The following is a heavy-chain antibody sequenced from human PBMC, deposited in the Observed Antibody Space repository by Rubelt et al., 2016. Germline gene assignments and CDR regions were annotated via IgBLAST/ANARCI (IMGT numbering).Heavy chain of an antibody. D-gene: IGHD2/OR15-2a*01. J-gene: IGHJ4*02. CDR3: ARDSGSRIFDY. CDR1: GGSISSGGYY. V-gene: IGHV4-31*03. CDR2: ICYSGRT. Sequence: QLQLQESGPGLVKPSETLSLTCTVSGGSISSGGYYWSWIRQHPGKGLEWIGSICYSGRTSYNPSLKSRVTNAVGTAKNQSSLKLSSVTAADTAVYYCARDSGSRIFDYWGQGTLVTVSS.